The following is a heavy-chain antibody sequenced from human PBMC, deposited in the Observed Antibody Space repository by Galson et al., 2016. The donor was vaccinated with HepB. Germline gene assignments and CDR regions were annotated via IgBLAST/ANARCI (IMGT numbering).Heavy chain of an antibody. CDR2: ISGSDGST. CDR3: AKGDPYYYYGMDV. CDR1: GFTFSSYA. V-gene: IGHV3-23*01. Sequence: SLRLSCAASGFTFSSYAMSWARQAPGKGLEWVSAISGSDGSTYYADSVKGRFTISRDNSKNTLYLQMNSLRADDTAVYYCAKGDPYYYYGMDVWGQGTPVTVSS. J-gene: IGHJ6*02.